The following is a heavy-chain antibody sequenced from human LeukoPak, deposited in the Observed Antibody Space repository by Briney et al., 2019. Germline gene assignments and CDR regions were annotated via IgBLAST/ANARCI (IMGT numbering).Heavy chain of an antibody. V-gene: IGHV3-66*03. J-gene: IGHJ4*02. D-gene: IGHD2-21*01. CDR3: AKEFNRGLPDY. CDR2: LYSNGVT. Sequence: GGSLRLSCAASGFSVGSNYITWVRQAPGEGLEWVSVLYSNGVTQYADSVKGRFTISRDNSKNTLYLQMSSLRAEDTAVYYCAKEFNRGLPDYWGQGTLVTVPS. CDR1: GFSVGSNY.